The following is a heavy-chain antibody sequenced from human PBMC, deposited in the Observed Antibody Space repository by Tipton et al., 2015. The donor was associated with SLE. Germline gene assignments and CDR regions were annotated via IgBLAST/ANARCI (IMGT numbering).Heavy chain of an antibody. D-gene: IGHD5-12*01. Sequence: LSLTCTVSGGSISTGGYSWSWIRQPPGKGLEWISFISSGSTTMFYADSVKGRFTISRDNAKKSVFLDMNSLRGEDTAVYYCASSLGFPRDYYFDYWGQGALVTVSS. CDR3: ASSLGFPRDYYFDY. CDR1: GGSISTGGYS. J-gene: IGHJ4*02. V-gene: IGHV3-11*01. CDR2: ISSGSTTM.